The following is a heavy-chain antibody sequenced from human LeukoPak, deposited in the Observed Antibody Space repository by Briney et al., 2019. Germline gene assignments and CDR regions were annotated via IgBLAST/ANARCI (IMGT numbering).Heavy chain of an antibody. J-gene: IGHJ3*01. CDR3: ARDMQLST. D-gene: IGHD3-16*02. V-gene: IGHV3-53*01. CDR2: ISYSGANS. CDR1: GVTVSSNY. Sequence: GGSLRLSCAASGVTVSSNYRSWVRQAPGEGLEWVSLISYSGANSYYTDSVRGRFTISRDNSKAMFFLQNNSLTAEDTAIYYCARDMQLSTWGLGTMVTVSS.